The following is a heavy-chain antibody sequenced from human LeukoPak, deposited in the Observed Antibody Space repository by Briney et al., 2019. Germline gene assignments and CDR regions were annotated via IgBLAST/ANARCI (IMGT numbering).Heavy chain of an antibody. V-gene: IGHV3-7*01. CDR2: LWPDGGVK. CDR1: GFSFSSSY. Sequence: GGSLRLSCAASGFSFSSSYMSWVRQAPGKGLEWVATLWPDGGVKRYVDSVRDRFTISRDNAKNSLYLQMNSLGAEDTAVYYCARLFGAVTTFDHWGQGALVTVSS. J-gene: IGHJ5*02. D-gene: IGHD4-17*01. CDR3: ARLFGAVTTFDH.